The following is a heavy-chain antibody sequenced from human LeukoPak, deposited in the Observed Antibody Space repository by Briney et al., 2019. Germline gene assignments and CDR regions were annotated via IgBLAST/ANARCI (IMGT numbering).Heavy chain of an antibody. D-gene: IGHD5-18*01. CDR3: ARSSTIHGHFDY. J-gene: IGHJ4*02. Sequence: SETLSLTCTVSGGSISSSTYYWGWIRQPPGKGLEWIGSIYYSGSTYYTPSLKSRVTTSVDTSKNQFSLKLSSVTAADTAVYYCARSSTIHGHFDYWGQGTLVTVSS. V-gene: IGHV4-39*01. CDR1: GGSISSSTYY. CDR2: IYYSGST.